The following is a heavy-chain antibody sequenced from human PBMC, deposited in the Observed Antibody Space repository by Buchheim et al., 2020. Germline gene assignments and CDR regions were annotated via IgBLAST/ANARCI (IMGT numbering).Heavy chain of an antibody. D-gene: IGHD5-18*01. V-gene: IGHV3-23*01. Sequence: EVQLLESGGGLVKPGGSLRLSCAASGFTFSSYAMSWVRQAPGKGLEWVSAISGSGGSTYYADSVKGRFTISRDNSQNTLYLQMNSLRAEDTAVYYCAKGPDTAMVIYRGWFDPWGQGTL. CDR1: GFTFSSYA. CDR3: AKGPDTAMVIYRGWFDP. CDR2: ISGSGGST. J-gene: IGHJ5*02.